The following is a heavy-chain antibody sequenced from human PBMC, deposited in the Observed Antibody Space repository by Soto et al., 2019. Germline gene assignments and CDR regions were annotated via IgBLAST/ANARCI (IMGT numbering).Heavy chain of an antibody. V-gene: IGHV4-31*01. Sequence: QVQLQESGPGLVKPSQTLSLTCTVSGGSISTGGYYWTWIRQHPGKGLEWIGYIYYSGSTYYNPALKSPVTISGNTSKNPFSLKLSPVTAADPAVYYCARGLSVTLFDNWGQGTLVTVSS. CDR3: ARGLSVTLFDN. D-gene: IGHD4-17*01. CDR1: GGSISTGGYY. J-gene: IGHJ4*02. CDR2: IYYSGST.